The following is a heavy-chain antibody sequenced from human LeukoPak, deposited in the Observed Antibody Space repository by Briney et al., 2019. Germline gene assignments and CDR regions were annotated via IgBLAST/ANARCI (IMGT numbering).Heavy chain of an antibody. D-gene: IGHD2-2*01. CDR2: IYYSGST. CDR3: ARGYCSSTSCYPSGYYGMDV. V-gene: IGHV4-59*01. CDR1: GGSISSYY. J-gene: IGHJ6*02. Sequence: SETLSLTCTVSGGSISSYYWSWIRQSPGKGLEWIGYIYYSGSTNYNPSLKSRVTISVDTSKNQFSLKLSFVTAADTAVYYCARGYCSSTSCYPSGYYGMDVWGQGTTVTVSS.